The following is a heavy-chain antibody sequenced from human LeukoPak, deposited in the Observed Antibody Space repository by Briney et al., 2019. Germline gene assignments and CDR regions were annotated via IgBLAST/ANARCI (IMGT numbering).Heavy chain of an antibody. Sequence: GGSLRLSCAASGFTFSSYWMHWVRQVPGKGLVWVSRINSDASSTNYADSVKGRFTISRDNAKNTLYLQMNSLRAEDTAVYYCATPEEYCSGGSCYQFDYWGQGTLVTVSS. CDR1: GFTFSSYW. CDR2: INSDASST. J-gene: IGHJ4*02. CDR3: ATPEEYCSGGSCYQFDY. V-gene: IGHV3-74*01. D-gene: IGHD2-15*01.